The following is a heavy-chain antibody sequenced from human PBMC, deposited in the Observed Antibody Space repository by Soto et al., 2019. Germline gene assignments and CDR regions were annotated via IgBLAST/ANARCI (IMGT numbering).Heavy chain of an antibody. J-gene: IGHJ6*02. CDR1: GGSISSYY. CDR3: ARYQLLSPYYYYYGMDV. Sequence: SETLSLTCPVSGGSISSYYWSPVCQPAGKGQERIGRIYTSGSTNYNPSLKSRVTMSVDTSKNQFSLKLSSVTAADTAVYYCARYQLLSPYYYYYGMDVWGQGTTVTVSS. D-gene: IGHD2-2*01. V-gene: IGHV4-59*10. CDR2: IYTSGST.